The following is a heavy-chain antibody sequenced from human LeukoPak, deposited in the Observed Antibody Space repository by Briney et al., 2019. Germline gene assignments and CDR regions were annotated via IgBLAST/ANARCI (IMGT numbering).Heavy chain of an antibody. Sequence: ASVKVSGKASGYTFTSYGISWVRQAPGQGLEWMGWISAYNGNTNYAQKLQGRVTMTTDTSTSTAYMELRSLRSDDTAVYYCARLRDIVVVPAAMPDYWGQGTLVTVSS. CDR3: ARLRDIVVVPAAMPDY. CDR2: ISAYNGNT. V-gene: IGHV1-18*01. CDR1: GYTFTSYG. J-gene: IGHJ4*02. D-gene: IGHD2-2*01.